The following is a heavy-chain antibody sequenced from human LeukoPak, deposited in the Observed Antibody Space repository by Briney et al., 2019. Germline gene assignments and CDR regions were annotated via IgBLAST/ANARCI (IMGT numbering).Heavy chain of an antibody. CDR2: IYPGDSDT. CDR3: ARLTYYYDSSGYYYVPQPEDY. V-gene: IGHV5-51*01. D-gene: IGHD3-22*01. CDR1: GYSFTSYW. J-gene: IGHJ4*02. Sequence: GESLKISCKGSGYSFTSYWIGWVRQMPGKGLEWMGIIYPGDSDTRYSPSFQGQVTISADKSISTAYLQWSSLKASDTAMYYCARLTYYYDSSGYYYVPQPEDYWGQGTLVTVSS.